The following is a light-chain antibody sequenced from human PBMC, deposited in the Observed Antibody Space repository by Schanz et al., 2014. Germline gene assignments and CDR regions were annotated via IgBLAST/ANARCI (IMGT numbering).Light chain of an antibody. CDR2: EGT. CDR3: YSYAGSSTFV. Sequence: QSVLTQPASVSGSPGQSITISCTGTSSDVGNYDLVSWYQQHPGKAPKLMIYEGTKRPSGVSNRFSASKSGNTASLTISGLQAEDEADYYCYSYAGSSTFVFGTGTKVTVL. J-gene: IGLJ1*01. CDR1: SSDVGNYDL. V-gene: IGLV2-23*01.